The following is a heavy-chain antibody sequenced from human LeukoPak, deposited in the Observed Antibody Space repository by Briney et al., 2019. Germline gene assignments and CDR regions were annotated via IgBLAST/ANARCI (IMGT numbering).Heavy chain of an antibody. V-gene: IGHV3-66*01. CDR2: SYSAGST. J-gene: IGHJ4*02. CDR3: ARDRAYTYGYAYYFEN. D-gene: IGHD5-18*01. Sequence: GGSLRLSCAASGFTVSSNYMSWVRQAPGKGLEWVSVSYSAGSTFYADSVKGRFTISRDNSKNMVHLQMNSPRAEDTAVYYCARDRAYTYGYAYYFENWGQGTLVTVSS. CDR1: GFTVSSNY.